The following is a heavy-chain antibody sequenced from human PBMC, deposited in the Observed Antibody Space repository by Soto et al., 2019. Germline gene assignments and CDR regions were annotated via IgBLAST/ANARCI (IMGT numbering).Heavy chain of an antibody. CDR3: AGVRVEFVDYYYGMDV. V-gene: IGHV1-8*01. J-gene: IGHJ6*02. CDR1: GYTFTSYD. D-gene: IGHD2-15*01. CDR2: MNPNSGNT. Sequence: QVQLVQSGAEVKKPGASVKVSCKASGYTFTSYDINWVRQATGQGLEWMGCMNPNSGNTGYAQKFQGRVTMTRNTSISTAYMELSSLRSEDTAVYYCAGVRVEFVDYYYGMDVWGQGTTVTVSS.